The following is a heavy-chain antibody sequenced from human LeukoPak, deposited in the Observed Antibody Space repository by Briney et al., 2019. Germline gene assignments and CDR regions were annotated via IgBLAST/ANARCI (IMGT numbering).Heavy chain of an antibody. D-gene: IGHD6-19*01. CDR3: ARDRTSSGWYYFDY. CDR1: GFTFSRYS. J-gene: IGHJ4*02. CDR2: ISSSSSYI. Sequence: GGSLRLSCAASGFTFSRYSMNWVRQAPGKGLEWVSSISSSSSYIYYADSVKGRFTISRDNAKNSLYLQMNSLRAEDTAVYYCARDRTSSGWYYFDYWGQGTLVTVSS. V-gene: IGHV3-21*01.